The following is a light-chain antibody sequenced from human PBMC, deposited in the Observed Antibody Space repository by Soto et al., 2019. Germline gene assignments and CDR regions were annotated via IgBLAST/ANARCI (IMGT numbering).Light chain of an antibody. V-gene: IGKV3D-15*01. CDR2: GAS. Sequence: EILMTQSPATLSVSPGERATLSCRASQPLXNALGWYENKPGQAPRLLIXGASTRATGIPARFSGGGSGTEFTLTISSLQSEESAVYYCQQYDKRPTWTFGQGTKVDIK. CDR3: QQYDKRPTWT. J-gene: IGKJ1*01. CDR1: QPLXNA.